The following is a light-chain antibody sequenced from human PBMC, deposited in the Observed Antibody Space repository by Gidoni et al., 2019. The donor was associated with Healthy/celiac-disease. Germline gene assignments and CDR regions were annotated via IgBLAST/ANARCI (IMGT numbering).Light chain of an antibody. CDR3: AAWDDSLSGPV. CDR1: SSNIGSNY. J-gene: IGLJ2*01. CDR2: RNN. V-gene: IGLV1-47*01. Sequence: QSVLTQPPSASGTPGPRVTITCSGSSSNIGSNYVYWYQQLPGSAPKLLIYRNNQRPSGVPDRFSGSKSGTSASLAIGGLRSEDEADYYCAAWDDSLSGPVFGGGTKLTVL.